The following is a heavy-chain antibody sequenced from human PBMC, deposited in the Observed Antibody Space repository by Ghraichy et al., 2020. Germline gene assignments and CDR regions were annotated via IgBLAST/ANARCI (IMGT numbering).Heavy chain of an antibody. D-gene: IGHD3-3*02. Sequence: LSLTCAASGFTFSSYAMSWVRQAPGKGLEWVSAISGSGGSTYYADSVKGRFTISRDNSKNTLYLQMNSLRAEDTAVYYCANGNSITNEYFQHWGQGTLVTVSS. J-gene: IGHJ1*01. CDR1: GFTFSSYA. V-gene: IGHV3-23*01. CDR3: ANGNSITNEYFQH. CDR2: ISGSGGST.